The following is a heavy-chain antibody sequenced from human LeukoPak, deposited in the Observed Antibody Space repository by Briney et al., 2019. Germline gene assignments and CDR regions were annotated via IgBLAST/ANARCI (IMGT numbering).Heavy chain of an antibody. CDR3: ARTTEGGYSNGYFYYYYMDV. Sequence: SETLSLTCTVSGYSINSGYYWSWIRQPPGKGLEWIGYIYYSGSTNYKSSLKSRVTISVDTSKNQFSLKLSSVTAADTAVYYCARTTEGGYSNGYFYYYYMDVWGKGTTVTISS. CDR2: IYYSGST. V-gene: IGHV4-61*01. D-gene: IGHD4-11*01. J-gene: IGHJ6*03. CDR1: GYSINSGYY.